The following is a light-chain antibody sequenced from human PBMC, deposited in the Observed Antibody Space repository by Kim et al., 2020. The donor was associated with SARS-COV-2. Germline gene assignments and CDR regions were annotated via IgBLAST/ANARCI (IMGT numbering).Light chain of an antibody. V-gene: IGLV2-8*01. CDR2: EVS. Sequence: LTQPPSASGSPGQSVTISCTGTSSDVGGYNYVSWYQQHPGKAPKLMIYEVSKRPSGVPDRFSGSRSGNTASLTVSGLQAEDEADYYCSSYAGSNNVFGTGTKVTVL. J-gene: IGLJ1*01. CDR1: SSDVGGYNY. CDR3: SSYAGSNNV.